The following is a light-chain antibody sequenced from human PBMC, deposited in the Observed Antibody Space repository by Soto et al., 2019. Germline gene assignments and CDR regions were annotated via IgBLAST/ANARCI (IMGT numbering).Light chain of an antibody. CDR2: VVS. Sequence: QSALTQPASVSGSPGQSITISCSGTRSDIGSYNYVAWYQQFPGKTPKILIYVVSNRPSGVSSRFSGSKSGNTASLTISGLQAEDEADYYCISYTGSSTSYVFGSGTKVTVL. CDR1: RSDIGSYNY. J-gene: IGLJ1*01. CDR3: ISYTGSSTSYV. V-gene: IGLV2-14*01.